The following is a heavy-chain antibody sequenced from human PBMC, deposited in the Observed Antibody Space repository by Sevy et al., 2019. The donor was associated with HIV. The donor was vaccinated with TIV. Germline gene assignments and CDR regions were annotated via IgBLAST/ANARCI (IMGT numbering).Heavy chain of an antibody. D-gene: IGHD3-22*01. CDR3: AKINDSSGYYLAYFDY. J-gene: IGHJ4*02. CDR2: ISGSGGST. CDR1: GFTFSSYA. Sequence: GGSLRLSCAASGFTFSSYAMSWVRQAPGKGLEWVSAISGSGGSTYYADSVKGRFTISRDNSKNTLYLQMNRLRAEDTAVYYCAKINDSSGYYLAYFDYWGQGTLVTVSS. V-gene: IGHV3-23*01.